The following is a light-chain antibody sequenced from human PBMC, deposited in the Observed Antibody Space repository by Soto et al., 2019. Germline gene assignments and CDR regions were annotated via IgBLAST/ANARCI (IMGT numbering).Light chain of an antibody. J-gene: IGLJ1*01. CDR3: CSYAGSSSYV. Sequence: QSALTQPASVSGSPGQSITISCTGTSSDVGSYNLVSLYQQHPGKAPKLMIYEGSKRPSGVSNRFSGSKSGNTASLTISGLQAEDEADYYCCSYAGSSSYVFGTGTQLTVL. CDR2: EGS. V-gene: IGLV2-23*01. CDR1: SSDVGSYNL.